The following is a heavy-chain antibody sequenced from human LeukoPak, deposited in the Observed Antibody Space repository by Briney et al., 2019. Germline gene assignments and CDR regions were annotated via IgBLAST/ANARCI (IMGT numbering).Heavy chain of an antibody. CDR3: AREVIVATITLGYFDY. CDR2: IRSKTDGGTT. J-gene: IGHJ4*02. D-gene: IGHD5-12*01. CDR1: GFTFSDAW. Sequence: PGGSLRLSCAASGFTFSDAWMSWVRQAPGKGLEWVGRIRSKTDGGTTDYAAPVKGRFTISRDDSKDTLYLQMNSLKTEDTAVYYCAREVIVATITLGYFDYWGQGTLVTVSS. V-gene: IGHV3-15*01.